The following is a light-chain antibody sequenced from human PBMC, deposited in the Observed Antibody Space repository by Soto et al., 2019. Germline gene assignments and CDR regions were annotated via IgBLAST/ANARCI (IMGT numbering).Light chain of an antibody. Sequence: ETLLTQSPATRSWSQGERATLSCRASKSVDRYLAGYQKRPGQTPRLLIYDASNRATGIPARFSGSGSGTDFTLTISNLEPEDFAIYYCQQRAHWLTFGGGTKVEIK. CDR2: DAS. CDR3: QQRAHWLT. CDR1: KSVDRY. V-gene: IGKV3-11*01. J-gene: IGKJ4*01.